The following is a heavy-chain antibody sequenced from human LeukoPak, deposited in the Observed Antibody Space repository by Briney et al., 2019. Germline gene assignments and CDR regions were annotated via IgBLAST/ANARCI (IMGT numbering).Heavy chain of an antibody. J-gene: IGHJ4*02. D-gene: IGHD3-22*01. Sequence: SETLSLTCTVSGGSIGSYYWSWLRQPTGKGLEWIGYIYYSGSTNYNPSLKSRVTISVDTSKNQFSLKLSSVTAADTAVYYCAGNYYDSSGPFSWSQGTLVTVSS. CDR3: AGNYYDSSGPFS. CDR1: GGSIGSYY. CDR2: IYYSGST. V-gene: IGHV4-59*01.